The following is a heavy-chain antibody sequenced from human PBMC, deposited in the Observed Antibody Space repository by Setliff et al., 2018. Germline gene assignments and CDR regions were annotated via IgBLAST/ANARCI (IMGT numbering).Heavy chain of an antibody. Sequence: SETLSLTCTVSGGSISSYYWSWIRQPPGKGLEWIGYIYASGSTNYNPSLKSRVTISLDTSKNQFSLKLSSVTAADTAVYFCARRPYQHYDSSGYSVNYYMDVWGKGTTVTVSS. CDR3: ARRPYQHYDSSGYSVNYYMDV. D-gene: IGHD3-22*01. CDR2: IYASGST. V-gene: IGHV4-59*08. J-gene: IGHJ6*03. CDR1: GGSISSYY.